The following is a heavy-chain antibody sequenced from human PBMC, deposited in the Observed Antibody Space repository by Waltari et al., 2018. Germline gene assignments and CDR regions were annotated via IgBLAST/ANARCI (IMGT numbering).Heavy chain of an antibody. CDR1: GFTFSSYW. V-gene: IGHV3-7*01. J-gene: IGHJ3*02. Sequence: EVQLVESGGGLVQPGGSLRLSCAASGFTFSSYWMSWVHQAPGKGLEWVANIKQDGSEKYYVDSVKGRFTISRDNAKNSLYLQMNSLRAEDTAVYYCARGPRIDIVVVVAATYDAFDIWGQGTMVTVSS. CDR2: IKQDGSEK. D-gene: IGHD2-15*01. CDR3: ARGPRIDIVVVVAATYDAFDI.